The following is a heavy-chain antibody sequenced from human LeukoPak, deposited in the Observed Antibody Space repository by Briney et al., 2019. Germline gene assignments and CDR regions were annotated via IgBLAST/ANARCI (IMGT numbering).Heavy chain of an antibody. V-gene: IGHV4-4*07. J-gene: IGHJ4*02. Sequence: SETLSLTCTVSGGSISSYYWSWLRQPAGKGLEWVGRIYTSGSTTYNPSLRSRVTISAATSKNQFSLKLSSVTAADTAVYYCARGLGGASYFDYWGQGTLVTVSP. CDR1: GGSISSYY. CDR3: ARGLGGASYFDY. CDR2: IYTSGST. D-gene: IGHD1-26*01.